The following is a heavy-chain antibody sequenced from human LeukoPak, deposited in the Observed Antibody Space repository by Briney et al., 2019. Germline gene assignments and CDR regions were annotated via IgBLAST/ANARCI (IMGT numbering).Heavy chain of an antibody. CDR1: GCTFSRHP. Sequence: GGCLRLSCATSGCTFSRHPMHWVRQAPGKGLEWVAVILYDGSEKYYTESVKGRFTISRDNSKNTLYLQMDSLRPEDTAVYYCAKDPRTGAVSGIFYFDYWGQGTLLTVSS. J-gene: IGHJ4*02. CDR2: ILYDGSEK. V-gene: IGHV3-30*04. D-gene: IGHD6-19*01. CDR3: AKDPRTGAVSGIFYFDY.